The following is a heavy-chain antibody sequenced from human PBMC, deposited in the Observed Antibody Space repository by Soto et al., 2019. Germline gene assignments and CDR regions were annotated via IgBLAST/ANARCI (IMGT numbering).Heavy chain of an antibody. CDR2: INPGSGST. D-gene: IGHD2-21*01. J-gene: IGHJ4*02. CDR1: GYTFTSFQ. V-gene: IGHV1-46*01. Sequence: ASVKVSCKTSGYTFTSFQMHWVRQAPGQGLEWMGIINPGSGSTNYAQKFQGRVTMTSDTSTRTIYMELSSLRSEDTAVYYCANCPLPANPPGADYWGQGTLVTVSS. CDR3: ANCPLPANPPGADY.